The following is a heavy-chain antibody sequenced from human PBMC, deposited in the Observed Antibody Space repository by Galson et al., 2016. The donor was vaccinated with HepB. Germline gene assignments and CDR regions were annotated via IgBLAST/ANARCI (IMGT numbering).Heavy chain of an antibody. V-gene: IGHV3-66*02. D-gene: IGHD1-14*01. CDR1: EFTVSRNY. CDR3: ARDLGTTWDSTYDI. Sequence: SLRLSCAAFEFTVSRNYMSWVRQAPGKGLEWVSLIYSGGTTHYADSVRGRFTISRDNSKNTLYLQMDSLRTEDTGVYFCARDLGTTWDSTYDIWGQGTMVIVSA. J-gene: IGHJ3*02. CDR2: IYSGGTT.